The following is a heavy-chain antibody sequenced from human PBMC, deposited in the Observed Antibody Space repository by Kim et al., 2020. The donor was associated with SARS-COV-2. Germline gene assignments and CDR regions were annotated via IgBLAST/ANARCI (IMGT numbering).Heavy chain of an antibody. J-gene: IGHJ4*02. CDR3: ARGRGGISMMVVVITAAEYYCDY. V-gene: IGHV4-34*01. CDR1: GGSFSDYS. CDR2: IDHRGSA. Sequence: SETLSLTCAVYGGSFSDYSWSWIRQPPGKGLEWIGDIDHRGSANYNPSLTSRLTISVDTSKNQFSLKLTSVTAADTAMYYCARGRGGISMMVVVITAAEYYCDYWGRGSRVTVPS. D-gene: IGHD3-22*01.